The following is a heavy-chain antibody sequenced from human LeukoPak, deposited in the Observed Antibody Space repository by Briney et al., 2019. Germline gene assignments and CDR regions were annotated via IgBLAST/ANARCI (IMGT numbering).Heavy chain of an antibody. V-gene: IGHV3-30*03. J-gene: IGHJ4*02. D-gene: IGHD3-22*01. Sequence: GGSLRLSCAASGFTVSLYYMTWVRQAPGKGLEWVAVISYDGSNKYYADSVKGRLTISRDNSKNTLYLQMNSLRAEDTAVYYCARGATYYYDSSDYWGQGTLVTVSS. CDR1: GFTVSLYY. CDR3: ARGATYYYDSSDY. CDR2: ISYDGSNK.